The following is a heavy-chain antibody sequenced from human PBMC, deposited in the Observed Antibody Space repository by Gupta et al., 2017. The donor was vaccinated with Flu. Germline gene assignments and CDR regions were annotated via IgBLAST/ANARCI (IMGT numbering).Heavy chain of an antibody. CDR1: GFTFSSYS. CDR2: ISSSSSYI. J-gene: IGHJ3*02. CDR3: ARRKYCGGDCYYLDAFDI. V-gene: IGHV3-21*01. D-gene: IGHD2-21*02. Sequence: EVQLVESGGGLVKPGGSLRLSCAASGFTFSSYSMNWVRQAPGKGLEWVSSISSSSSYIYYADSVKGRFTISRDNAKNSLYLQMNSLRAEDTAVYYCARRKYCGGDCYYLDAFDIWGQGTMVTVSS.